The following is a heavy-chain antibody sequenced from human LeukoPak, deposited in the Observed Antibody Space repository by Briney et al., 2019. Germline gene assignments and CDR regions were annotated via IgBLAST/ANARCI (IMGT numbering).Heavy chain of an antibody. Sequence: SVKVSCKASGGTFSSYAISWVRQAPGQGLEWMGGIIPIFGTANYAQKFQGRVTITADESTSTAYMELSSLRSEDTAVYYCARGRVEYYYDSSGYYYFDYWGQGTLVTVSS. D-gene: IGHD3-22*01. CDR1: GGTFSSYA. CDR3: ARGRVEYYYDSSGYYYFDY. CDR2: IIPIFGTA. V-gene: IGHV1-69*13. J-gene: IGHJ4*02.